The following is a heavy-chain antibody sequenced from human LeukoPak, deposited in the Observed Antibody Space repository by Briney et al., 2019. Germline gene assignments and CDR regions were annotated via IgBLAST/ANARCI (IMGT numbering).Heavy chain of an antibody. J-gene: IGHJ5*02. D-gene: IGHD3-10*02. CDR1: GGSISSGSYY. Sequence: SQTLSLTCTVSGGSISSGSYYWSWIRQPAGKGLEWIGRIYTSGSTNYNPSLKTRVTISVHASKNQFSLNLSSVTAADTAVYYCAREGLYSENWFDPWGQGTLVTVSS. CDR3: AREGLYSENWFDP. CDR2: IYTSGST. V-gene: IGHV4-61*02.